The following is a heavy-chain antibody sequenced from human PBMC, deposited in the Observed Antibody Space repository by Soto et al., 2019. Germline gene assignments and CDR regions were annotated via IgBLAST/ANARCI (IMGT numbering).Heavy chain of an antibody. CDR3: AKDPVLRFLEWNYYYYGMDV. V-gene: IGHV3-23*01. J-gene: IGHJ6*02. Sequence: GGSLRLSCAASGFTFSSYAMSWVRQAPGKGLEWVSAISGSGGSTYYADSVKGRFTISRDNSKNTLYLQMNSLGAEDTAVYYCAKDPVLRFLEWNYYYYGMDVWGQGTTVTVSS. CDR1: GFTFSSYA. D-gene: IGHD3-3*01. CDR2: ISGSGGST.